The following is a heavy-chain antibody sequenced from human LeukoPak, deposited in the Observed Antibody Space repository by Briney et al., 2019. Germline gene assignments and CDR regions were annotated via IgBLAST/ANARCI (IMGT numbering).Heavy chain of an antibody. CDR2: INPNSGGT. CDR3: AREDIVVVPAAKKSAFDI. CDR1: GYTFTGYY. V-gene: IGHV1-2*02. J-gene: IGHJ3*02. Sequence: EASVTVSCKASGYTFTGYYMHWVRQAPGQGLEWMGWINPNSGGTNYAQKFQGRVTMTRDTSISTAYMELSRLRSDDTAVYYCAREDIVVVPAAKKSAFDIWGQGTMVTVSS. D-gene: IGHD2-2*01.